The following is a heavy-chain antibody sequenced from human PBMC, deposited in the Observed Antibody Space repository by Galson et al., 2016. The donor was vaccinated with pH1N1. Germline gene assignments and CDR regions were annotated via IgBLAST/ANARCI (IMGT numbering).Heavy chain of an antibody. V-gene: IGHV5-51*03. D-gene: IGHD4-17*01. CDR3: ARQYDFGDYRGNAFDI. J-gene: IGHJ3*02. CDR1: GYIFTSQW. Sequence: QSGAEVKKPGESLKISCKASGYIFTSQWIAWVRQVPGKGLEWVGVVNPGGSTIRYSPSFQGQVTISSGKSISPAYLRWISLRASDTAMYYCARQYDFGDYRGNAFDIWGQGTMVTVSS. CDR2: VNPGGSTI.